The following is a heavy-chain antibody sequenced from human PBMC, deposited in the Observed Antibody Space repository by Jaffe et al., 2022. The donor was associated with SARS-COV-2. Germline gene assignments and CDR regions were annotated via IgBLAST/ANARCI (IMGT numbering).Heavy chain of an antibody. CDR2: IYYSGST. D-gene: IGHD2-15*01. Sequence: QLQLQESGPGLVKPSETLSLTCTVSGGSISSSSYYWGWIRQPPGKGLEWIGSIYYSGSTYYNPSLKSRVTISVDTSKNQFSLKLSSVTAADTAVYYCARLECGGSCYWVSYAFDIWGQGTMVTVSS. CDR3: ARLECGGSCYWVSYAFDI. V-gene: IGHV4-39*01. J-gene: IGHJ3*02. CDR1: GGSISSSSYY.